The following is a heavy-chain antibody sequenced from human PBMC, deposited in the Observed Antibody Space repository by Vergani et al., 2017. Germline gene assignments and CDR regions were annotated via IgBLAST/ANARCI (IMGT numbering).Heavy chain of an antibody. Sequence: QVRLQESGPGLVKPSETLSLTCSVPGGPMSGYYWSWIRQPPGKELEGIGLMYHSGCTNYNPSLDTRVTISGDTSKNQFSLKLNSVTAADTAVYYCGRVADFYCLGSRLLYLWGQGILVTVSS. D-gene: IGHD3-10*01. V-gene: IGHV4-59*01. CDR3: GRVADFYCLGSRLLYL. CDR2: MYHSGCT. CDR1: GGPMSGYY. J-gene: IGHJ5*02.